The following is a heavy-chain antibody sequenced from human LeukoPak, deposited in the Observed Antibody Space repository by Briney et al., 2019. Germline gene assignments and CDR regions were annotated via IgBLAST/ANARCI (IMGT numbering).Heavy chain of an antibody. Sequence: GGSLRLSCAASGFTFSDHYLDWVRQAPGKGLEWVGRTRSKANSFTTEYAASVKGRFTISRDDSKSSLYLQMNSLKTEDTAVYYCTSSAYGRGMDVWGQGTTVTVSS. CDR1: GFTFSDHY. CDR3: TSSAYGRGMDV. J-gene: IGHJ6*02. D-gene: IGHD5-12*01. CDR2: TRSKANSFTT. V-gene: IGHV3-72*01.